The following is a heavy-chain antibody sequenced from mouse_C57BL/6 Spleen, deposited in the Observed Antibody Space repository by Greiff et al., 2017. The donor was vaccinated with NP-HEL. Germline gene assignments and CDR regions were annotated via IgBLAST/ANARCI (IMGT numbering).Heavy chain of an antibody. J-gene: IGHJ1*03. CDR3: ATFTTVVATDWYFDV. CDR1: GYSITSGYY. CDR2: ISYDGSN. D-gene: IGHD1-1*01. Sequence: EVQLVESGPGLVKPSQSLSLTCSVTGYSITSGYYWNWIRQFPGNKLEWMGYISYDGSNNYNPSLKNRISITRDTSKNQFFLKLNSVTTEDTATYYCATFTTVVATDWYFDVWGTGTTVTVAS. V-gene: IGHV3-6*01.